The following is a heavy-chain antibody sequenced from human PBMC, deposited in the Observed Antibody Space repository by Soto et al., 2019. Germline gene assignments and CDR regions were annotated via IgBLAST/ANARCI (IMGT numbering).Heavy chain of an antibody. CDR2: INHSGST. CDR3: ARGPRRYGSGSYYKNWFDP. Sequence: SETLSLTCAVYGGSFSGYYWSWIRQPPGKGLEWIGEINHSGSTNYNPSLKSRVTISVDTSKNQFSLKLSSVTAADTAVYYCARGPRRYGSGSYYKNWFDPWGQGTLVTVSS. V-gene: IGHV4-34*01. D-gene: IGHD3-10*01. CDR1: GGSFSGYY. J-gene: IGHJ5*02.